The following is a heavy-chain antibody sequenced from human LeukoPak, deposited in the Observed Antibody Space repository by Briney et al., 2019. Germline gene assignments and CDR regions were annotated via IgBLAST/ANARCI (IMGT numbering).Heavy chain of an antibody. CDR1: GGTFSSYA. CDR2: IIPIFGTA. CDR3: ARNLGYCSGGSCYTPFDY. Sequence: ASVKVSCKASGGTFSSYAISWVRQAPGQGLEWMGGIIPIFGTANYAQKFQGRVTITADESTSTAYMELSSLRSEDTAVYYCARNLGYCSGGSCYTPFDYWGQGTPVTVSS. V-gene: IGHV1-69*13. J-gene: IGHJ4*02. D-gene: IGHD2-15*01.